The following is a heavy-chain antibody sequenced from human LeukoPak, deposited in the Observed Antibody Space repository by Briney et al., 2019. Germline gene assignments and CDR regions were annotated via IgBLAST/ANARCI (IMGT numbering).Heavy chain of an antibody. CDR1: GGSISSGGYY. V-gene: IGHV4-31*03. J-gene: IGHJ4*02. CDR3: ARDSPIVVVPAAIV. CDR2: IYYSGST. D-gene: IGHD2-2*02. Sequence: SETLSLTCTVSGGSISSGGYYWSWIRQHPGKGLEWIGYIYYSGSTYYNPSLKSRVTISVDTSKNQFSLKLSSVTAADTAVYYCARDSPIVVVPAAIVWGQGTLVTVSS.